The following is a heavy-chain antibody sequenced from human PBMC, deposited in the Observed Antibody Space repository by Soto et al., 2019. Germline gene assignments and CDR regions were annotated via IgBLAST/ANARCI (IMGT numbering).Heavy chain of an antibody. Sequence: ASVKVSCKGSGYTLTRYGMHWVRQAPGQKLEWMGWINAGTGQVKYSQKFQGRVLITRDTSASTAYMELSSLRSEDTAVYYCARVMTVQAFDIWGQGTMVTVSS. J-gene: IGHJ3*02. CDR3: ARVMTVQAFDI. D-gene: IGHD4-17*01. V-gene: IGHV1-3*01. CDR2: INAGTGQV. CDR1: GYTLTRYG.